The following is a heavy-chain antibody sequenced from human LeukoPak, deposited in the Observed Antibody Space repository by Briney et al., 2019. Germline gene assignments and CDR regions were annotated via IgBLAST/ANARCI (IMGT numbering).Heavy chain of an antibody. CDR1: GGSISSSSYY. Sequence: SETLSLTCTVSGGSISSSSYYWGWIRQPPGKGLEWIGSIYYSGSTYYNPSLKSRVTISVDTSKNQFSLKLSSVTAADTAVYYCARDTGGYDSPWFDPWGQGTLVTVSS. J-gene: IGHJ5*02. D-gene: IGHD5-12*01. CDR2: IYYSGST. CDR3: ARDTGGYDSPWFDP. V-gene: IGHV4-39*07.